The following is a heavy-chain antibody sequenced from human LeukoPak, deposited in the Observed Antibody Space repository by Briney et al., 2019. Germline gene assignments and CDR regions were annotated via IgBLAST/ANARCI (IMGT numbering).Heavy chain of an antibody. CDR3: VVYKYILSWSAFDF. CDR1: GFTFSNYW. V-gene: IGHV3-7*01. CDR2: IRQDGSDK. Sequence: PGGSLRLSCAASGFTFSNYWMSWVRQAPGKGLEWVADIRQDGSDKYYVDSVKGRFIISRDNAKKSVSLHMNNLRVEDTAVYYCVVYKYILSWSAFDFWGRGTMVTVSS. J-gene: IGHJ3*01. D-gene: IGHD6-13*01.